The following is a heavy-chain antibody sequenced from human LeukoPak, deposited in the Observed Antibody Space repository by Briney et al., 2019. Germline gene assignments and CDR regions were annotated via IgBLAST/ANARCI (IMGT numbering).Heavy chain of an antibody. D-gene: IGHD6-13*01. Sequence: SETLSLTCTVSGGSISSSSYYWGWIRQPPGKGLEWIGYIYYSGSTNYNPSLKSRVTISVDTSKNQSSLKLSSVTAADTAVYYCARYAAGRQIIDYWGQGTLVTVSS. CDR3: ARYAAGRQIIDY. V-gene: IGHV4-61*05. CDR1: GGSISSSSYY. CDR2: IYYSGST. J-gene: IGHJ4*02.